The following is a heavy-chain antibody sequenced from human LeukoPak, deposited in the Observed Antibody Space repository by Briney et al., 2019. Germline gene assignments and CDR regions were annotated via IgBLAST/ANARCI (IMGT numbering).Heavy chain of an antibody. D-gene: IGHD5/OR15-5a*01. CDR1: GFTFSSYA. Sequence: GGSLRLSCAASGFTFSSYAMSWVRQAPGKGLEWVSAISGSGGRTYYADSVKGRFTISRDNSKNTLYLQMNSLRAEDTAVYYCAKERGSTPRGAPHNYWGQGTLVTVSS. V-gene: IGHV3-23*01. CDR2: ISGSGGRT. J-gene: IGHJ4*02. CDR3: AKERGSTPRGAPHNY.